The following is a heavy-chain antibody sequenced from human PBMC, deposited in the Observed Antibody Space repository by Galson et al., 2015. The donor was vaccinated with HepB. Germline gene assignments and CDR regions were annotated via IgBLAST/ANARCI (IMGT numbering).Heavy chain of an antibody. D-gene: IGHD5-12*01. Sequence: SVKVSCKASGYTFTSYYMHWVRQAPGQGLEWMGIINPSGGSTSYAQKFQGRVTMTRDTSTSTVYMELSSLRSEDTAVYYCARDLAIVEGSRNKWLRLQGGSGADYWGQGTLVTVSS. CDR1: GYTFTSYY. CDR3: ARDLAIVEGSRNKWLRLQGGSGADY. CDR2: INPSGGST. J-gene: IGHJ4*02. V-gene: IGHV1-46*01.